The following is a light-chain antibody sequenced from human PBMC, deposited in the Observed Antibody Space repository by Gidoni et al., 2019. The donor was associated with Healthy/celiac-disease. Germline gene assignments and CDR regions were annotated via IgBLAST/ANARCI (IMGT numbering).Light chain of an antibody. Sequence: DIQMTQSPSSLSASVGDRVTITCRASQSISSYLNWYQHKPGKAPKLLIYAASSLQSGFPSRFSGSGSGTDFTLTISSLQPEDFATYYCQQSYSTPPITCGQGTRLEIK. CDR2: AAS. CDR3: QQSYSTPPIT. J-gene: IGKJ5*01. CDR1: QSISSY. V-gene: IGKV1-39*01.